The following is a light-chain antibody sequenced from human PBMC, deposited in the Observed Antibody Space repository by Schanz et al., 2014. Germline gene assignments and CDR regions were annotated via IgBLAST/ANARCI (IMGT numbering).Light chain of an antibody. CDR3: SSYSSSRDVL. CDR2: EVS. V-gene: IGLV2-8*01. J-gene: IGLJ2*01. CDR1: SSDVGGYNY. Sequence: QSALTQPPSASGSPGQSVTISCTGTSSDVGGYNYVSWYQQHPGKAPKLMISEVSKRPSGVPDRFSGSKSGNTASLSISGLQAEDEADYYCSSYSSSRDVLFGGGTKLTVL.